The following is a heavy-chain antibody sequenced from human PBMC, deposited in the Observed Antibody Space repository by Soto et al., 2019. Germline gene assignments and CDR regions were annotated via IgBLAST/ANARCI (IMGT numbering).Heavy chain of an antibody. V-gene: IGHV1-18*01. CDR1: GYAFSFG. CDR3: ARLLDSWGEPHYFDS. CDR2: ISASDGST. Sequence: ASVKVSCKASGYAFSFGFSWVRQAPGQGLEWMGWISASDGSTNSAQKFRGRISLTTDTSTNTAYLDLLSLTSDDTAMYYCARLLDSWGEPHYFDSWGQGTMVTVSS. D-gene: IGHD3-16*01. J-gene: IGHJ4*02.